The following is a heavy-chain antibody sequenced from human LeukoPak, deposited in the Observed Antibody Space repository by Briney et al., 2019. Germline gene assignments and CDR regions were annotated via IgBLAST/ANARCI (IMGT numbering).Heavy chain of an antibody. J-gene: IGHJ3*02. V-gene: IGHV1-69*05. CDR2: VIPIFGTA. CDR1: GGTFTSYA. Sequence: SVKVSCKASGGTFTSYAISWVRQAPGQGLEWTGGVIPIFGTANYAQKFQGRVTITTDESTSTAYMELSSLRSEDTAVYYCARAPPDDAFDIWGQGTMVTVSS. CDR3: ARAPPDDAFDI.